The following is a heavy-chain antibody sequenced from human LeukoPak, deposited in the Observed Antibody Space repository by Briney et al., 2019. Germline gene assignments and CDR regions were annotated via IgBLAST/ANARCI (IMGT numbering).Heavy chain of an antibody. J-gene: IGHJ5*02. D-gene: IGHD3-22*01. CDR1: GFTVSSNY. Sequence: GGSLRLSCAASGFTVSSNYMSWVRQAPGKGLEWVSVIYSGGSTYYADSVKGRFTISRDNAKNSLYLQMNSLRAEDTAVCYCARESRYYYDSSGEGNWFDPWGQGTPVTVSS. CDR3: ARESRYYYDSSGEGNWFDP. CDR2: IYSGGST. V-gene: IGHV3-66*01.